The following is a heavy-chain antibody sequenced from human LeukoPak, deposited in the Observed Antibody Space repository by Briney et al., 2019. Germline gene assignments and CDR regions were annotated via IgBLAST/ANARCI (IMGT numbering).Heavy chain of an antibody. CDR2: IYHSGST. D-gene: IGHD3-16*02. J-gene: IGHJ4*02. Sequence: SETLSLICAVSGYSISSGYYWGWIRQPPGKGLEWIGSIYHSGSTYYNPSLKSRVTISVDTSKNQFSLKLSSVTAADTAVYYCARQDDYVWGSYRPDYWGQGTLVTVSS. V-gene: IGHV4-38-2*01. CDR1: GYSISSGYY. CDR3: ARQDDYVWGSYRPDY.